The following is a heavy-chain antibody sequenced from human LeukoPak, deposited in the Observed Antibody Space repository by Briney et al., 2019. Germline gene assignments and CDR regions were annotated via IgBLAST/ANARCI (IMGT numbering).Heavy chain of an antibody. V-gene: IGHV1-24*01. CDR2: FDPEDGET. Sequence: ASVKVSREVSGYTLTELSMHWVRQAPGKGLEWMGGFDPEDGETIYAQKFQGRVTMTEDTSTDTAYMELSSLRSEDTAVYYCATVKLGRGSGWSPSFDYWGQGTLVTVSS. CDR1: GYTLTELS. CDR3: ATVKLGRGSGWSPSFDY. J-gene: IGHJ4*02. D-gene: IGHD6-19*01.